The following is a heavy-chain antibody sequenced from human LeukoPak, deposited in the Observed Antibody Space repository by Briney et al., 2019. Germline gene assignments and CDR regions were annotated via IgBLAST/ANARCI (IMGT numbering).Heavy chain of an antibody. CDR1: GFTLIGYS. V-gene: IGHV3-48*02. CDR3: GKEGDNTGYRYFDD. Sequence: GGSLRLSCAASGFTLIGYSMNWVRQAPGKGLEWVSYINSSSGTIIYADSAKGRFTISRDTAKNYLYQQKNSLRDEDTAVYYCGKEGDNTGYRYFDDWGQGTLVIVSS. J-gene: IGHJ4*02. CDR2: INSSSGTI. D-gene: IGHD3-22*01.